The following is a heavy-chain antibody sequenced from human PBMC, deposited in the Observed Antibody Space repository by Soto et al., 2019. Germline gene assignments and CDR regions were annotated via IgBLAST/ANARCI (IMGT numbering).Heavy chain of an antibody. CDR1: GGTFSSYA. Sequence: GASVKVSCKASGGTFSSYAISWVRQAPGQGLEWMGGIIPIFGTANYAQKFQGRVTITADESTSTAYMELSSLRSEDTAVYYCARGASYCSSTSCYLAYYYYYGMDVWGQGTTVT. CDR2: IIPIFGTA. CDR3: ARGASYCSSTSCYLAYYYYYGMDV. V-gene: IGHV1-69*13. D-gene: IGHD2-2*01. J-gene: IGHJ6*02.